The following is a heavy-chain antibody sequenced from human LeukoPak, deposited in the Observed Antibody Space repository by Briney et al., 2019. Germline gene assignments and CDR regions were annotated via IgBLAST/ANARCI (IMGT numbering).Heavy chain of an antibody. V-gene: IGHV1-18*01. CDR1: GYTFTSYG. J-gene: IGHJ4*02. CDR2: ISAYNGNT. CDR3: ARMTYYYDSSGYLGYFDY. D-gene: IGHD3-22*01. Sequence: ASVQVPCKASGYTFTSYGISWVRQAPGQELVWMGWISAYNGNTNYAQKLQGRVTMTTDTSTSTAYMELRSLRSDDTAVYYCARMTYYYDSSGYLGYFDYWGQGTLVTVSS.